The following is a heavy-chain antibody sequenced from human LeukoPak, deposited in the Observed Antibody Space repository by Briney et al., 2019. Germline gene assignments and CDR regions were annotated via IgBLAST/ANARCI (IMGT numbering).Heavy chain of an antibody. CDR1: GYTLTSYG. J-gene: IGHJ4*02. D-gene: IGHD3-22*01. CDR3: AREWYYYDSAGPSFFDY. V-gene: IGHV1-18*01. CDR2: ISAYNGNT. Sequence: ASVKVSCKASGYTLTSYGISWVRQAPGQGLEWMGWISAYNGNTNYAQKLQGRVTMTTDTSTSTAYMELRSLRSDDTAVYYCAREWYYYDSAGPSFFDYWGQGTLVTVSS.